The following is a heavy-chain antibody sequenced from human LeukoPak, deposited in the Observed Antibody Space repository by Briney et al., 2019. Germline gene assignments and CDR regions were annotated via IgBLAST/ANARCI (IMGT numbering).Heavy chain of an antibody. J-gene: IGHJ4*02. CDR1: GFTFSSYA. CDR3: AKAQPLVQQLVTPLDY. V-gene: IGHV3-23*01. Sequence: QPGGSLRLSCAASGFTFSSYAMSWVRQAPGKGLEWVSAISGSGGSTYYADSVKGRFTISRDNSKNTLYLQMNGLRAEDTAVYYCAKAQPLVQQLVTPLDYWGQGTLVTVSS. CDR2: ISGSGGST. D-gene: IGHD6-13*01.